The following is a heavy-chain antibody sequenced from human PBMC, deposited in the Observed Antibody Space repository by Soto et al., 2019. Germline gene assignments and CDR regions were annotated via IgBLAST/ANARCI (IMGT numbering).Heavy chain of an antibody. CDR1: GGSFSGYY. CDR2: INHSGST. V-gene: IGHV4-34*01. Sequence: QVQLQQWGAGLLKPSETLSLTCAVYGGSFSGYYWSWIRQPPGKGLEWIGEINHSGSTNYNPSLKSRVTISVDTSKNQFSLKLSSVTAADTAVYYCARGGLYYDFWSGYRYFDYWGQGTLVTVSS. CDR3: ARGGLYYDFWSGYRYFDY. J-gene: IGHJ4*02. D-gene: IGHD3-3*01.